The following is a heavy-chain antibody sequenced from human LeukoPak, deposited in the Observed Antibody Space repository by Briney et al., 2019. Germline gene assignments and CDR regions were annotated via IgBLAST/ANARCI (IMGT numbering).Heavy chain of an antibody. V-gene: IGHV1-2*02. CDR3: ARGLVRYYNWFDP. J-gene: IGHJ5*02. Sequence: ASVKVSCKASGYTFTGYYMHRVRQAPGQGLEWMGWINPNSGGTNYAQKFQGRVTMTRDTSISTAYMELSRLRSDDTAVYYCARGLVRYYNWFDPWGQGTLVTVSS. CDR2: INPNSGGT. CDR1: GYTFTGYY. D-gene: IGHD1-14*01.